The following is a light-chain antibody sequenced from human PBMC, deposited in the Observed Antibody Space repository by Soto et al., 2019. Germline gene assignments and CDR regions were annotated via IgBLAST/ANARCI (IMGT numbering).Light chain of an antibody. CDR1: QGIAPY. V-gene: IGKV1-27*01. CDR3: QKYNSAPLT. Sequence: DDQMTQSPSSLSAFVGDRVTITCRASQGIAPYLAWVQQKPGKVPKLLIYATSTLQSGVPSRFSGSGSGTDFTLTINSLQPEDVGTYYCQKYNSAPLTFGGGTKVEIK. J-gene: IGKJ4*01. CDR2: ATS.